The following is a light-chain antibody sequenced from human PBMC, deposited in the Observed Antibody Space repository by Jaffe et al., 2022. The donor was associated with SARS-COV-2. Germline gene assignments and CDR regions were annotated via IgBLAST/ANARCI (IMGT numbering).Light chain of an antibody. CDR2: DNN. CDR3: GTWDNSLNGV. CDR1: SSNIGNNY. V-gene: IGLV1-51*01. J-gene: IGLJ2*01. Sequence: QSVLTQPPSVSAAPGQKVTISCSGGSSNIGNNYVSWYQQLPGTAPKLLIYDNNKRPSGIPDRFSGSKSGTSATLGITGLQTGDEADYYCGTWDNSLNGVFGGGTKLTVL.